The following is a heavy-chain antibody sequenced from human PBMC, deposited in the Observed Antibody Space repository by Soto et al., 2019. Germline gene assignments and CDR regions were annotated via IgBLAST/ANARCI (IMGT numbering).Heavy chain of an antibody. Sequence: QAQLVQSGAEVRKPGSSVRVSCRASGGPFTRYAVSWVRQAPGQGLEWIGGLTPIAETTNYAQKFRGRLSIPADESTDTVHMELRRLTSDDTAVYFCARGVAPGQTADPYAFDIWGQGSRVTVSS. CDR3: ARGVAPGQTADPYAFDI. D-gene: IGHD3-3*01. CDR2: LTPIAETT. CDR1: GGPFTRYA. J-gene: IGHJ3*02. V-gene: IGHV1-69*01.